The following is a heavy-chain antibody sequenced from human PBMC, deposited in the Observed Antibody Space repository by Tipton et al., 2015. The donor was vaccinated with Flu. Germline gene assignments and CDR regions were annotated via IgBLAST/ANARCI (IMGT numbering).Heavy chain of an antibody. D-gene: IGHD6-19*01. CDR1: GGFFTSYY. V-gene: IGHV4-59*12. CDR2: IYNTQYT. CDR3: ARGSDNANVYLDY. Sequence: TLSLTCTVSGGFFTSYYWNWIRQPPGKGLEWIGYIYNTQYTKYNPSLKSRVTISVDTSKKQFSLQLRSVTAADTAVYYCARGSDNANVYLDYWGRGTLVTVSS. J-gene: IGHJ4*02.